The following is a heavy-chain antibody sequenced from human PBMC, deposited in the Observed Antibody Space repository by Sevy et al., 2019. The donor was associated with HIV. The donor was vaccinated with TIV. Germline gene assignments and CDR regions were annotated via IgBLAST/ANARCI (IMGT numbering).Heavy chain of an antibody. CDR3: ARGAAAGTFDY. CDR2: VNSDGSSK. CDR1: GFTFSSYW. Sequence: GGSLRLSCAASGFTFSSYWMHWVRQAPGKGLVWVSRVNSDGSSKSYADSVKGRFTISRDNAKNTLYLQMNSLGAEDTAVYYCARGAAAGTFDYWGQGTLVTVSS. V-gene: IGHV3-74*01. J-gene: IGHJ4*02. D-gene: IGHD6-13*01.